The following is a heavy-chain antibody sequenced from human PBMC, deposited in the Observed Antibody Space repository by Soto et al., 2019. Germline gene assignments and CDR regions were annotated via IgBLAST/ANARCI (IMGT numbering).Heavy chain of an antibody. CDR1: GYTFTSYA. J-gene: IGHJ6*02. D-gene: IGHD4-4*01. V-gene: IGHV1-3*01. Sequence: ASVKVSCKASGYTFTSYAMHWVRQAPGQRLEWMGWINAGNGNTKYSQKFQGRVTITRDTSASTAYMELSSLRSEDTAVYYCARSRSYKTTVSYYYYYGMDVWGQGTTVTVSS. CDR2: INAGNGNT. CDR3: ARSRSYKTTVSYYYYYGMDV.